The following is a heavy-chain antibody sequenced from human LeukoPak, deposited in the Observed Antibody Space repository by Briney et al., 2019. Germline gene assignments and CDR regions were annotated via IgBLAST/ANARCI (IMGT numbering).Heavy chain of an antibody. V-gene: IGHV3-21*04. J-gene: IGHJ4*02. D-gene: IGHD4-17*01. CDR2: ISSSSSFI. Sequence: PGGSLRLSCAASGFTFSSNSMNWVRQAPGKGLEWVSSISSSSSFIYYADSMKGRFTISRDNAKNSLYLQMNSLRAEDTAVYYCAKVGDYGRKYYFDYWGQGTLVTVSS. CDR1: GFTFSSNS. CDR3: AKVGDYGRKYYFDY.